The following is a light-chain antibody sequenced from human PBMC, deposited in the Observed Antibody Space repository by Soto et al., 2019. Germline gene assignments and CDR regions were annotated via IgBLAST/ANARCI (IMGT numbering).Light chain of an antibody. J-gene: IGKJ1*01. V-gene: IGKV1-12*01. CDR1: RDIGDR. Sequence: DIQMTRSPSSVSACVGDRVTITFRASRDIGDRLAWFRHKPGKAPQLLIQTASTLVRETPSRFSGSGSGTDFLLTINNLQPEDFATYYCLQASTFPRTFGQGTKVDIK. CDR2: TAS. CDR3: LQASTFPRT.